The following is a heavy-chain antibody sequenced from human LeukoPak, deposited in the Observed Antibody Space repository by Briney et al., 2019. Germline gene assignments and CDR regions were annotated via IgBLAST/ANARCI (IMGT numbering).Heavy chain of an antibody. J-gene: IGHJ4*02. V-gene: IGHV4-34*01. CDR1: GGSFSGYY. CDR2: INHSGST. CDR3: ARGRVTLEY. Sequence: SETLSLTCAVYGGSFSGYYWSWFRQPPGKGLEWIGEINHSGSTNYNPSLKSRVTISVDTSKNQFSLKLSSVTAADTAVYYCARGRVTLEYRGQGTLVTVSS. D-gene: IGHD2/OR15-2a*01.